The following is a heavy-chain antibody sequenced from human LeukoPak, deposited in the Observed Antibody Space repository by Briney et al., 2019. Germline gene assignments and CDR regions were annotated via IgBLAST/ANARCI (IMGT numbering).Heavy chain of an antibody. V-gene: IGHV3-30*02. CDR2: IGYDGRNK. J-gene: IGHJ3*02. CDR3: ARGGSYLSAFDI. Sequence: PGGSLRLSCEASGFIFSDYGMHWVRHSPAKGLEWVSSIGYDGRNKNYIDSVKGRFTISRDNSKNTLYLQMNSLRAEDTAVYYCARGGSYLSAFDIWGQGTMVTVSS. D-gene: IGHD1-26*01. CDR1: GFIFSDYG.